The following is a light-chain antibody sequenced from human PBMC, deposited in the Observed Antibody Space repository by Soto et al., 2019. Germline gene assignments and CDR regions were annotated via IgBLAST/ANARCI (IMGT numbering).Light chain of an antibody. V-gene: IGKV3-11*01. Sequence: EIVLTQSPATLSLSPGERATLSCRASQSVTSYLAWYQQKPGQAPRLLIYDASKRATGIPARFSGSGSGTDVTLTISSLEPEDFALYYCQQRSDWPRTFGGGTKVEIK. J-gene: IGKJ4*01. CDR1: QSVTSY. CDR3: QQRSDWPRT. CDR2: DAS.